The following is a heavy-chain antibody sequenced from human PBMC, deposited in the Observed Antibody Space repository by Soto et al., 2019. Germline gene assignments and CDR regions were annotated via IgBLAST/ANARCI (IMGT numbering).Heavy chain of an antibody. CDR2: IYPSGMP. D-gene: IGHD5-18*01. J-gene: IGHJ4*02. Sequence: SETLSLTCTVSGGSISNAAYSWCWIRQPPGRGLEWIGYIYPSGMPFYNPSLRSRVTISIDRSNDQFSLNLKSVTAADTAVYYCARERGGYGLFDSWGQGTLVTVSS. CDR1: GGSISNAAYS. V-gene: IGHV4-30-2*01. CDR3: ARERGGYGLFDS.